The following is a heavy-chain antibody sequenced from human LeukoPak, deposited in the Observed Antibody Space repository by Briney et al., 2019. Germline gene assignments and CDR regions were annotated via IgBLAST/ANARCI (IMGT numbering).Heavy chain of an antibody. D-gene: IGHD3-10*01. V-gene: IGHV4-59*01. CDR1: GGSISSYY. J-gene: IGHJ4*02. CDR3: ARDEVRGAHDY. CDR2: IYYSGST. Sequence: PSETLSLTCTVSGGSISSYYWSWIRQPPGKGLEWIGYIYYSGSTNYNPSLKSRVTISVDTSKNQFSLKLSSVTAADTAVYYCARDEVRGAHDYWGQGTLVTVSS.